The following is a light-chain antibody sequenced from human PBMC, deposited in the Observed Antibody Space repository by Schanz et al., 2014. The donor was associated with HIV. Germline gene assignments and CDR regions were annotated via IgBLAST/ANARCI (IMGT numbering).Light chain of an antibody. CDR2: GAS. J-gene: IGKJ1*01. CDR3: QQYGSSRWT. Sequence: EIVMTQSPATLSVSPGERATLSCRASQSVSSNLAWYQQKPGQAPRLLIYGASTRATGIPARFSGSGSGTEFTLTISRLEPEDFAVYYCQQYGSSRWTFGQGTKVVIK. CDR1: QSVSSN. V-gene: IGKV3-15*01.